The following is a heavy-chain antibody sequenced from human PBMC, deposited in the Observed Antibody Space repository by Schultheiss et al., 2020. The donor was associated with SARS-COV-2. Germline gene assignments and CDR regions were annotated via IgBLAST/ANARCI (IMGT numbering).Heavy chain of an antibody. V-gene: IGHV4-59*08. J-gene: IGHJ4*02. CDR1: GVSISSYC. CDR2: ISHSGYI. D-gene: IGHD4-23*01. CDR3: ARRRSDGNWYLDT. Sequence: SQTLSLTCTVSGVSISSYCWNWIRQPPGKGLEWIGYISHSGYINYNPSLKSRVTISVDTSKNQFSLKLSSVTAADTAVYYCARRRSDGNWYLDTWGQGTLVTVSS.